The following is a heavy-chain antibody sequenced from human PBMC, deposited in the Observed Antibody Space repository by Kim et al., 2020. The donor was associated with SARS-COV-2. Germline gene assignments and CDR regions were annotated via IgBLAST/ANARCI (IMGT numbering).Heavy chain of an antibody. J-gene: IGHJ4*02. CDR2: ST. CDR3: AREPSTYFDY. Sequence: STYYPASVKGRFTNSRDDYRNTVYLQMNSVRAEDTAVYFCAREPSTYFDYWGRGTLVTVSS. V-gene: IGHV3-66*01.